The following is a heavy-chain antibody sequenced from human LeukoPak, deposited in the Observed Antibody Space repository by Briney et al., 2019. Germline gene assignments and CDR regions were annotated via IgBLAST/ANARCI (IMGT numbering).Heavy chain of an antibody. J-gene: IGHJ4*02. V-gene: IGHV3-23*01. Sequence: PGGSLRLSCAASGLNFSSYAMNWVRQAPGMGLECVSAISGSGDSTYYADSVKGRFTISRDNSKNTLYLQMDSLRAEDTAVYYCVTAVSDFWSGYSYWGQGTLVTVSS. D-gene: IGHD3-3*01. CDR3: VTAVSDFWSGYSY. CDR2: ISGSGDST. CDR1: GLNFSSYA.